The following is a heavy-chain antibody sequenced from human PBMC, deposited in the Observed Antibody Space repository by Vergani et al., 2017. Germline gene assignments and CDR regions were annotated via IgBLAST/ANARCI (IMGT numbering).Heavy chain of an antibody. CDR2: IYRGDSDT. CDR3: ARVHYYCDPAGFFDN. J-gene: IGHJ3*02. V-gene: IGHV5-51*01. Sequence: EVQLVLSGAEVKTPGASLTISCKGSGYSFTSYWIGWVRQMPGKGLEWMGIIYRGDSDTRYSPSVQGQVTISADKSISTAYLQWSSLKASDTAMSYCARVHYYCDPAGFFDNWGQGTLVTVSS. CDR1: GYSFTSYW. D-gene: IGHD3-22*01.